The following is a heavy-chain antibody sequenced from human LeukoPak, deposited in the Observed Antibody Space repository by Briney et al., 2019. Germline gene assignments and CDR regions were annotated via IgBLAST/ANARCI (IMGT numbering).Heavy chain of an antibody. CDR2: INHSGST. CDR3: ARFYPPRNLYYYYGMDV. V-gene: IGHV4-34*01. CDR1: GGSFSGYY. J-gene: IGHJ6*02. Sequence: PSETLSLTCAVYGGSFSGYYWSWIRQPPGKGLEWIGEINHSGSTNYNPSLKSRVTISVDTSKNQFSLKLSSVTAADTAVYYCARFYPPRNLYYYYGMDVWGQGTTVTVS.